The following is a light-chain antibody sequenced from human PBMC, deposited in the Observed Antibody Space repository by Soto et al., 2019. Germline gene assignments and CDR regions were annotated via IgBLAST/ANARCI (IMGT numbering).Light chain of an antibody. CDR2: ATS. J-gene: IGKJ1*01. Sequence: ELVLTQSPGTLSLSPGDSAALSCKASQIGSGNYLSWYQQKSGQAPRLLIYATSTRAPGIPDRFSGSGSATDFSLIISRLEPEDSAVYYCQHFGYPQWTFGRGTKVEIK. CDR3: QHFGYPQWT. CDR1: QIGSGNY. V-gene: IGKV3-20*01.